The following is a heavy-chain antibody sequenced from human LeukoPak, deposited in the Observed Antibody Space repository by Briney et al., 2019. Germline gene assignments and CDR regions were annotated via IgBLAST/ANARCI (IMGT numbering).Heavy chain of an antibody. Sequence: PGGSLRLSCAASGFTVSSNYMSWVRQAPGKGLEWVSVIYSGVSTYYADSVKGRFTISRDNSKNTLYFQMNSLRAEDTAVYYCAKDWGGREWELYYFDYWGQGTLVTVSS. J-gene: IGHJ4*02. CDR2: IYSGVST. CDR3: AKDWGGREWELYYFDY. D-gene: IGHD1-26*01. V-gene: IGHV3-53*01. CDR1: GFTVSSNY.